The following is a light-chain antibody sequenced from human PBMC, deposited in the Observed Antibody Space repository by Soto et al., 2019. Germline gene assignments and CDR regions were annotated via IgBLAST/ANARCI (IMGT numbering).Light chain of an antibody. CDR1: QTVNRNY. Sequence: EIILTQSPGTLALSPGDGATLSCRARQTVNRNYLAWYHQRPGQPPRLLIYGVSNRASGVPDRFSGDGSGTEFTLTIGRLDPDDFGVYYCQQYIDSPRTFGQGTRVEVK. CDR3: QQYIDSPRT. J-gene: IGKJ1*01. CDR2: GVS. V-gene: IGKV3-20*01.